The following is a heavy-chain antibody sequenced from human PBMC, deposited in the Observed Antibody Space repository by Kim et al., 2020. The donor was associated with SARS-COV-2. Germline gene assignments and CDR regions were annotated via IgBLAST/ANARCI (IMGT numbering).Heavy chain of an antibody. J-gene: IGHJ4*02. CDR2: ISYDGSNK. CDR1: GFTFSSYG. CDR3: AKLGRSDSY. V-gene: IGHV3-30*18. D-gene: IGHD2-15*01. Sequence: GGSLRLSCAASGFTFSSYGMHWVRQAPGKGLEWVAVISYDGSNKYYADSVKGRFTISRDNSKNTLYLQMNSLRAEDTAVYYCAKLGRSDSYWGQGTLVTVSS.